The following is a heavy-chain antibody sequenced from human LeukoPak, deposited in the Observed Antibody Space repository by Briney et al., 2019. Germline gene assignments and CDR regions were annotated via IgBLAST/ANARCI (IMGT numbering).Heavy chain of an antibody. D-gene: IGHD3-10*01. V-gene: IGHV3-64*01. CDR3: ATGPDYYGSGSYGWSSYYYYYMDV. CDR1: GSTFSSYA. J-gene: IGHJ6*03. CDR2: ISSNVGST. Sequence: PGGSLRLSCAASGSTFSSYAMHWVRQAPGKGREYVSAISSNVGSTYYANSVKGRFTIPRNNSKNTLYLQMAILEAWDLAVYYCATGPDYYGSGSYGWSSYYYYYMDVWGKGTTVTVSS.